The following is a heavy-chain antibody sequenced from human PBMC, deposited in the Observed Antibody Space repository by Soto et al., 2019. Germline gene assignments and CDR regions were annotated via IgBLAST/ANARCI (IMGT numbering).Heavy chain of an antibody. CDR3: GCSTRDYYYGMDV. J-gene: IGHJ6*02. Sequence: TSETLSLTCAVSGGSISSGGYSWSWIRQPPGKGLEWIGYIYDSGSTFYNPSLKSRVTISVDTSKNQFSLKLSSVTAADTAVYYCGCSTRDYYYGMDVWGQGTTVTVSS. CDR1: GGSISSGGYS. CDR2: IYDSGST. V-gene: IGHV4-30-2*05. D-gene: IGHD2-21*01.